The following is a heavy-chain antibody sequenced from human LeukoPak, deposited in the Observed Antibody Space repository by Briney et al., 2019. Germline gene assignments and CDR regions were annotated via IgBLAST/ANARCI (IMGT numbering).Heavy chain of an antibody. J-gene: IGHJ6*02. CDR2: ISWSSGNI. CDR3: ARDSWRRAFNYGMDV. V-gene: IGHV3-9*01. CDR1: GFTFDDYA. D-gene: IGHD5-12*01. Sequence: GRSLRLSCAASGFTFDDYAMHWVRQVPGKGLEWVAGISWSSGNIGYADSVRGRFTISRDNAKNSLHLQMNSLTTEATALYFCARDSWRRAFNYGMDVWGQGTTVAV.